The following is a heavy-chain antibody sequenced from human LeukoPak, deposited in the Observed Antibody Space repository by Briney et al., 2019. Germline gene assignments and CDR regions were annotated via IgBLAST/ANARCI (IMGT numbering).Heavy chain of an antibody. Sequence: PGRSLRLSCAASGFTFSSYAMHWVRQAPGKGLEWGAVISYVGDKKYYADSVKGRFTISRDNTKNTLYVQMSSLRAEDTAVYYCARGYSRYDYGLDYWGQGTLVTVSS. J-gene: IGHJ4*02. CDR3: ARGYSRYDYGLDY. CDR2: ISYVGDKK. V-gene: IGHV3-30*04. CDR1: GFTFSSYA. D-gene: IGHD5-12*01.